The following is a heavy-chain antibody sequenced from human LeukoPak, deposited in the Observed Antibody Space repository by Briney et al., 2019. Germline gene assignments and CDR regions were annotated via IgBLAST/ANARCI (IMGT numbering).Heavy chain of an antibody. CDR1: GGSISSYY. Sequence: SETLSLTCTVSGGSISSYYWNWIRQPPGKGLEWIGYIYYSGSTNYNPSLKSRVTISVDTSKNQFSLKLSSVTAADTAVYYCARQPTVTNRNDAFDIWGQGTMVTVSS. J-gene: IGHJ3*02. CDR2: IYYSGST. CDR3: ARQPTVTNRNDAFDI. D-gene: IGHD4-17*01. V-gene: IGHV4-59*08.